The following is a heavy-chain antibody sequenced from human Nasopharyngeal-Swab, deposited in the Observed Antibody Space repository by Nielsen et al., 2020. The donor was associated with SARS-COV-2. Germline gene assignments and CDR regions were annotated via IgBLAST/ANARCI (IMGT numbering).Heavy chain of an antibody. CDR1: GFTFSDYY. CDR3: AKVTTRSHPNI. CDR2: ISSSGSTI. D-gene: IGHD4-17*01. Sequence: GESLQISCAASGFTFSDYYMSWIRQAPGKGLEWVSYISSSGSTIYYADSVKGRFTISRDNAKNSLYLQMNSLRAEDTAVYYCAKVTTRSHPNIWGQGTMVTVSS. J-gene: IGHJ3*02. V-gene: IGHV3-11*01.